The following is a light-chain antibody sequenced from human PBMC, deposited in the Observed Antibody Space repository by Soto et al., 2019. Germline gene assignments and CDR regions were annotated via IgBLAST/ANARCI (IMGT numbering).Light chain of an antibody. J-gene: IGKJ1*01. CDR1: HSVSSNY. CDR2: DVS. Sequence: EIVLTQSPGTLSLSPGERATLSCRSSHSVSSNYLAWYQQKPGQAPRLLIYDVSSRATGIPDRFSGSWSGTDFTLTISRLEPGVFAVYYCQHYGLSPTFGQGTKVEIK. V-gene: IGKV3-20*01. CDR3: QHYGLSPT.